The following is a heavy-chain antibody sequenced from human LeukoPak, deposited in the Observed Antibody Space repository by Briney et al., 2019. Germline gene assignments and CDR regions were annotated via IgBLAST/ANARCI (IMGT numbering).Heavy chain of an antibody. V-gene: IGHV3-74*01. CDR3: ARDGTLLGDAFDI. CDR1: GFTFSSYW. Sequence: PGGSLRLSCAASGFTFSSYWMHWVRQAPGKGLVWVSRINSDGSSTSYADSVKGRFTISRDNSKNTLYLQMNSLRAEDTAVYYCARDGTLLGDAFDIWGQGTMVTVSS. J-gene: IGHJ3*02. D-gene: IGHD7-27*01. CDR2: INSDGSST.